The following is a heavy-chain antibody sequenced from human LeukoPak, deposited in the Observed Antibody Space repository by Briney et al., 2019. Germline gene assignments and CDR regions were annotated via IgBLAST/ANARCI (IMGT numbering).Heavy chain of an antibody. CDR1: GFTVSSNY. D-gene: IGHD3-22*01. J-gene: IGHJ6*02. V-gene: IGHV3-66*01. CDR3: ARDHPYYYDSSGYSGYGMDV. CDR2: IYSGGST. Sequence: GGSLRLSCAASGFTVSSNYMSWVRQAPGKGLEWVSVIYSGGSTYYADSVKGRFTISRDNSKNTLYLQMNSLRAEDTAVYYCARDHPYYYDSSGYSGYGMDVWGQGTTVTVSS.